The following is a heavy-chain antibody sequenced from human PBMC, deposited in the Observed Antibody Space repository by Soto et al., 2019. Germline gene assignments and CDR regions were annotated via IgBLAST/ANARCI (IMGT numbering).Heavy chain of an antibody. CDR1: GYSISSGYY. J-gene: IGHJ6*02. CDR3: ATVSSYYGMDV. V-gene: IGHV4-38-2*01. D-gene: IGHD3-16*01. Sequence: SETLSLTCAVSGYSISSGYYWGWIRQPPGKGLEWIGSIYHSGSTYYNPSLKSRVTISVDTSKNQFSLKLSSVTAADTAVYYCATVSSYYGMDVWGQGTTVTVSS. CDR2: IYHSGST.